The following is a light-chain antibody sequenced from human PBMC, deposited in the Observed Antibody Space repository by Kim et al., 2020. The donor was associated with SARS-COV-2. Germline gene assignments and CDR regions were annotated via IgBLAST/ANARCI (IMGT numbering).Light chain of an antibody. CDR2: GAS. J-gene: IGKJ5*01. CDR3: QQFQNWSSIT. Sequence: EIVMTQSPATLSVSPGERATLSCRASQSVSSNLAWYQQKPGQAPRLLIYGASTRATGIPARFSGSGSGTEFTLTISSLQSEDFAVYYCQQFQNWSSITFGQGTRLEIK. V-gene: IGKV3-15*01. CDR1: QSVSSN.